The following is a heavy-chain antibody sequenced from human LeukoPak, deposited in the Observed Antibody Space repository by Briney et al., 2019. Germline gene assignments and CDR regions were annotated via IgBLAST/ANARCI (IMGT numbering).Heavy chain of an antibody. CDR3: ARDDTYYYDSGSYPTRY. CDR2: IYYSGST. J-gene: IGHJ4*02. Sequence: SETLSLTCTVSGGSITSGDYYWSWIRQPPGKGLEWIGNIYYSGSTYYNPSLKSRVTISVDTSKNQFSLKLSSVTAADTAVYYCARDDTYYYDSGSYPTRYWGQGTLVTVSS. CDR1: GGSITSGDYY. V-gene: IGHV4-30-4*08. D-gene: IGHD3-22*01.